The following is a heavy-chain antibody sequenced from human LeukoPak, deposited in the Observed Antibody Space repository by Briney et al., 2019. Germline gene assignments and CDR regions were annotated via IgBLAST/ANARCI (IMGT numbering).Heavy chain of an antibody. J-gene: IGHJ4*02. V-gene: IGHV4-34*01. CDR3: ARHSLYSSSPGLNY. D-gene: IGHD6-6*01. Sequence: PSETLSLTCAVYGGSFSGYNWGWIRQPPGRGLEWIGEINHSGSTNYNPSLKSRATISVDTSKNQFSLKLSSVTAADTAVYYCARHSLYSSSPGLNYWGQGTLVTVSS. CDR1: GGSFSGYN. CDR2: INHSGST.